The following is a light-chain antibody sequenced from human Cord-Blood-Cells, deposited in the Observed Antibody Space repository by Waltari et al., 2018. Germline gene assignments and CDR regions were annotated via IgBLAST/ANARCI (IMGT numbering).Light chain of an antibody. CDR3: QQYNSYST. CDR1: RSISSW. V-gene: IGKV1-5*03. Sequence: DIQMTQSPHTLSASVGDRVTITCRASRSISSWLAWYQQKPGKAPKLLIYKAYSLESGVPSRFRGSGSGTEFTLTISSLQPDDFATYYCQQYNSYSTFGQGTKVEIK. CDR2: KAY. J-gene: IGKJ1*01.